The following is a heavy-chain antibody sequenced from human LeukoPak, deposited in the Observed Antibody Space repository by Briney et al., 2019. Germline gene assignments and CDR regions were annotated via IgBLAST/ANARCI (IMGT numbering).Heavy chain of an antibody. CDR2: INSDGSSI. V-gene: IGHV3-74*03. CDR3: AREGRVSGYDFDC. Sequence: GGSLRLSCAASGFTFSSYWMHWVRQAPGKGLVWVSRINSDGSSITYADSVKGRFTISRDNAKNTPYLQMNSLRVEDTAVYYCAREGRVSGYDFDCWGQGTPVTVSS. J-gene: IGHJ4*02. D-gene: IGHD5-12*01. CDR1: GFTFSSYW.